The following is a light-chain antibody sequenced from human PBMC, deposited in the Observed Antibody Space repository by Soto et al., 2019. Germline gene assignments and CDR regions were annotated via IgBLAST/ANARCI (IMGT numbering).Light chain of an antibody. J-gene: IGLJ1*01. CDR3: CSHAGTYTYV. Sequence: QSALTQPRSVPGAPGQSLTISCTGTSSDVGGYNYVSWYQQYPGQVPKLMIYDVTKRPSGVPDRFSGSKSGNTASLTISGLQAEDEADYYCCSHAGTYTYVFGTGTKVTVL. CDR2: DVT. V-gene: IGLV2-11*01. CDR1: SSDVGGYNY.